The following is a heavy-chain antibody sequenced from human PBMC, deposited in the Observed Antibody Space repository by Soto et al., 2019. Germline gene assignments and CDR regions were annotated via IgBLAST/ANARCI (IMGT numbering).Heavy chain of an antibody. D-gene: IGHD2-2*01. CDR1: GFTFSSYA. V-gene: IGHV3-23*01. J-gene: IGHJ6*02. CDR2: ISGSGGST. Sequence: EVQLLESGGGLVQPGGSLRLSCAASGFTFSSYAMSWVRQAPGKGLEWVSAISGSGGSTYYADSVKGRFIISRDNSKNTLYLQMNSLIAEDTAVYYCAKDKGYCSSTSCPNPYYYYYYGMDVWGQGTTVTVSS. CDR3: AKDKGYCSSTSCPNPYYYYYYGMDV.